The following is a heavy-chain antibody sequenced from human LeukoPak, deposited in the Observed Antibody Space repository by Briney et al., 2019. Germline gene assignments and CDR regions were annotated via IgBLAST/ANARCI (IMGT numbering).Heavy chain of an antibody. V-gene: IGHV4-34*01. Sequence: SETLSLTCAVYGGSFSGYYWSWIRQPPGKGLEWIGEINHSASTNYNPSLKSRVTISVDTSKNQFSLKLSSVTAADTAVYYCARRRDSSSLFYYYYYMDVWGKGTTVTISS. J-gene: IGHJ6*03. CDR3: ARRRDSSSLFYYYYYMDV. CDR2: INHSAST. D-gene: IGHD6-13*01. CDR1: GGSFSGYY.